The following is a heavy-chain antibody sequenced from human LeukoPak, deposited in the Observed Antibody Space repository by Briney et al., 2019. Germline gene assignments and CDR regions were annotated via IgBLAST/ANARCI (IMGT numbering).Heavy chain of an antibody. CDR1: GYSFTSYW. V-gene: IGHV5-10-1*01. J-gene: IGHJ4*02. CDR3: ATSDIVATSFGD. D-gene: IGHD5-12*01. Sequence: GESLRISCKGSGYSFTSYWISWVRQMPGKGLEWMGRIDPSGSYTNYSPSFQGHVTISADKSISTAYLQWSSLKASDTAMYYCATSDIVATSFGDWGQGTLVTVSS. CDR2: IDPSGSYT.